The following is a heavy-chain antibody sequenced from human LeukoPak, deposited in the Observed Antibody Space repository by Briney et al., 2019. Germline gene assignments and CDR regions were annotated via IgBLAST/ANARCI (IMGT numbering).Heavy chain of an antibody. Sequence: AGGSLRLSCAASGLTFSNYAMTWVRQAPGKGLEWVSSITAGGGTSYTDSVKGRFTVYRDNSKNTLYLQMNSLRAGDTALYYRAKDPNGDYVGAFDSWGQGTMVTVSS. V-gene: IGHV3-23*01. CDR1: GLTFSNYA. D-gene: IGHD4-17*01. CDR2: ITAGGGT. CDR3: AKDPNGDYVGAFDS. J-gene: IGHJ3*01.